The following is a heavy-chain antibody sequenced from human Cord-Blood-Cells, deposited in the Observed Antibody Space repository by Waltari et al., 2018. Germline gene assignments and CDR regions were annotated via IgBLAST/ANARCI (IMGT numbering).Heavy chain of an antibody. CDR3: ARSGGGVAGAFDI. J-gene: IGHJ3*02. D-gene: IGHD6-19*01. CDR1: GGTFSSYT. Sequence: QVQLVQSGAEVKKPGSSVKVSCKDSGGTFSSYTISWVRQAPGQGLEWMGRIIPILGIANYAQKFQGRVTITADKSTSTAYMELSSLRSEDTAVYYCARSGGGVAGAFDIWGQGTMVTVSS. V-gene: IGHV1-69*02. CDR2: IIPILGIA.